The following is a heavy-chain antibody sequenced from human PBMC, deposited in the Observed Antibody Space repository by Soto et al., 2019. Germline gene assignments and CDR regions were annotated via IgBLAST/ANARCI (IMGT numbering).Heavy chain of an antibody. CDR3: VGDRDRAFDI. CDR2: FGTSRKYI. Sequence: PGGSLRLSCAASGYTFSEYSMNWVRQAPGKGLEWVSYFGTSRKYIFYADSVRGRFTISRDDAKNSLYLQLNSLRDEGTAVYYCVGDRDRAFDIWGQGTMVTVSS. J-gene: IGHJ3*02. V-gene: IGHV3-48*02. CDR1: GYTFSEYS.